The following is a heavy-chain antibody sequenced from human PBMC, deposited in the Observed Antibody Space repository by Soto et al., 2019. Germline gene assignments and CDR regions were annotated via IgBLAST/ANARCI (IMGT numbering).Heavy chain of an antibody. CDR2: VSSTGST. Sequence: SETLSLTCTVSGASITQYYWNWIRQSPGKGLEWIVSVSSTGSTVFNPSLTSRVTVSLDTSKNQFSLTLNSVTAADTAVYYCARGGGSPYHNHEFHFWGQGTLVTVSS. CDR1: GASITQYY. CDR3: ARGGGSPYHNHEFHF. V-gene: IGHV4-59*01. D-gene: IGHD6-13*01. J-gene: IGHJ4*02.